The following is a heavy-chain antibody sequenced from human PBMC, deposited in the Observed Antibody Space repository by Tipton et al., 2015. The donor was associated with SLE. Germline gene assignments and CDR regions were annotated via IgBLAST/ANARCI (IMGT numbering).Heavy chain of an antibody. CDR3: ARSRTETMVGGMDV. Sequence: QSGPEVKKPGASVKVSCKASGYTFSSYGISWVRQAPGQGLEWVGWISPYIGKTNYARSLQDRVTMTRDTSTNTAYMELRSLRSDDTAVYYCARSRTETMVGGMDVWGQGTTVTVSS. CDR1: GYTFSSYG. CDR2: ISPYIGKT. D-gene: IGHD4/OR15-4a*01. J-gene: IGHJ6*02. V-gene: IGHV1-18*01.